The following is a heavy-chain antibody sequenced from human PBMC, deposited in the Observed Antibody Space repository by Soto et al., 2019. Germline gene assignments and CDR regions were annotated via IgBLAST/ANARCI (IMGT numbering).Heavy chain of an antibody. D-gene: IGHD1-1*01. CDR2: IYYIGNT. CDR3: ARRGSAVSVATGFDP. V-gene: IGHV4-39*01. Sequence: ETLSLTCTVSGGSISTSTYFWDWIRQPPGKGLEWIGSIYYIGNTYYNPSLKSRVTISIDTSENQFSLRLNSVTAADTAVYFCARRGSAVSVATGFDPWGQGTPVTVSS. CDR1: GGSISTSTYF. J-gene: IGHJ5*02.